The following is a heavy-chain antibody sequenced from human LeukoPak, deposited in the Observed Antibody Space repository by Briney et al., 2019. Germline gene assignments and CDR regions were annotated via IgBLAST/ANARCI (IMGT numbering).Heavy chain of an antibody. CDR2: ISASGDST. CDR3: AKDRLPLGELSLFDY. CDR1: GFTFSSYA. D-gene: IGHD3-16*02. Sequence: PGGSLRLSCAASGFTFSSYAMSWVRQAPGKGLEWVSAISASGDSTYYTDSVKGRFTISRDISKNTLYLQMNSLRAEDTAVYYCAKDRLPLGELSLFDYWGQGTLVTVSS. V-gene: IGHV3-23*01. J-gene: IGHJ4*02.